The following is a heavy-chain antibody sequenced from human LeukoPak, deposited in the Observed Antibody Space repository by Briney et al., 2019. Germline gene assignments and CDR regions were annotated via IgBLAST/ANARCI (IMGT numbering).Heavy chain of an antibody. V-gene: IGHV4-59*01. Sequence: SETLSLTCTVSGGSISSYYWSWIRQPPGKGLEWIGYIYYSGSTNYNPSLKSRVTISVDTSKNQFSLKLSSVTAADTAVYYCARDRTNYYDSSGYYDDWFDPWGQGTLVTASS. D-gene: IGHD3-22*01. J-gene: IGHJ5*02. CDR1: GGSISSYY. CDR2: IYYSGST. CDR3: ARDRTNYYDSSGYYDDWFDP.